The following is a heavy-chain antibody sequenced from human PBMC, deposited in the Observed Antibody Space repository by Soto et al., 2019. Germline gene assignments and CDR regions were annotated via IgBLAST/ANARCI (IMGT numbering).Heavy chain of an antibody. J-gene: IGHJ4*02. CDR1: GGSITPYQ. D-gene: IGHD2-21*01. Sequence: SETLSLTCTVSGGSITPYQWSWIRQPPGKGLEWIGGYSGFTNYNPSLESRATISVDHSKNQFFLTLRSVTAADTAVYYCARKSGESSFFFDYWGQGALATVSS. CDR2: YSGFT. CDR3: ARKSGESSFFFDY. V-gene: IGHV4-59*01.